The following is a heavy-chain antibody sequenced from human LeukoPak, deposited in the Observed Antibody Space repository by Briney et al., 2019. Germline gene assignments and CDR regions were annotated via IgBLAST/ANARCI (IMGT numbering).Heavy chain of an antibody. CDR3: ARGRRETKIVVVITTGYYYYMDV. CDR1: GYTFTSYD. Sequence: ASVKVSCKASGYTFTSYDINWVRQATGQGLEWMGWMNPNSGNTGYAQKFQGRVTMTRNTSISTAYMELSSLRSEDTAVYYCARGRRETKIVVVITTGYYYYMDVWGKGTTVTVSS. J-gene: IGHJ6*03. D-gene: IGHD3-22*01. CDR2: MNPNSGNT. V-gene: IGHV1-8*01.